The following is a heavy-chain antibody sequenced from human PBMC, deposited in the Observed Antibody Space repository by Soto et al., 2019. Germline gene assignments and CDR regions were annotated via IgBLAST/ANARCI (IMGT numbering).Heavy chain of an antibody. CDR1: GFTFSSNA. Sequence: PGGSLRLSCAASGFTFSSNAMTWVRQAPGKGLEWVSTITDSGTTYYTDSVKGRFTISRDSSKNTLYLQMNSLRAEDTAVYYCAKPPSSGSYYKPFDYWGQGTLVTVSS. CDR3: AKPPSSGSYYKPFDY. J-gene: IGHJ4*02. D-gene: IGHD3-10*01. CDR2: ITDSGTT. V-gene: IGHV3-23*01.